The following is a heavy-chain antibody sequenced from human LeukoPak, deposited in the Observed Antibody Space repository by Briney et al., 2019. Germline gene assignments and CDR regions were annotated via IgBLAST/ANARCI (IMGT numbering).Heavy chain of an antibody. CDR2: ISSSGSTI. D-gene: IGHD2-2*01. V-gene: IGHV3-11*01. Sequence: GGSLRLSCAASGFTFSNYAMSWVRQAPGKGLEWVSYISSSGSTIYYADSVKGRFTFSRDNAKNSLYLQMNSLRAEDTAVYYCAKDAGYCSSTSCTDAFDIWGQGTMVTVSS. CDR1: GFTFSNYA. J-gene: IGHJ3*02. CDR3: AKDAGYCSSTSCTDAFDI.